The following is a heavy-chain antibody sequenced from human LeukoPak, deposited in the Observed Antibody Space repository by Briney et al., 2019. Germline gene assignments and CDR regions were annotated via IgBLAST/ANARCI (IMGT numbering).Heavy chain of an antibody. Sequence: GGSLRLSCAASGFTFNIYAMSWVRQAPGEGLEWVSSITSISDGIFYADSVKGRFTISRDNSKSTLYLQMNSLRAEDTALYYCVKDRPNYFGWNGHYYTRNGDSWGQGTLVTVSS. D-gene: IGHD3-10*01. CDR2: ITSISDGI. CDR1: GFTFNIYA. V-gene: IGHV3-23*01. J-gene: IGHJ5*01. CDR3: VKDRPNYFGWNGHYYTRNGDS.